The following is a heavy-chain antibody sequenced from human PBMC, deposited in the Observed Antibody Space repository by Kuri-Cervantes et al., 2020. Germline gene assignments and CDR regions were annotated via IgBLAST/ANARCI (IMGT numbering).Heavy chain of an antibody. J-gene: IGHJ6*02. D-gene: IGHD2-8*02. CDR2: IKQDGSEK. CDR1: GFTFSSYA. CDR3: ARDRAYWVVNGMDV. V-gene: IGHV3-7*01. Sequence: GGSLRLSCAASGFTFSSYAMHWVRQAPGKGLEWVANIKQDGSEKYYVDSVKGRFTISRDNAKNSLYLQMNSLRAEDTAVYYCARDRAYWVVNGMDVWGQGTTVTVSS.